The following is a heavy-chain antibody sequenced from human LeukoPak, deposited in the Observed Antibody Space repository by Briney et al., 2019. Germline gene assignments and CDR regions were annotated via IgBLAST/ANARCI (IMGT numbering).Heavy chain of an antibody. CDR3: ARAKRERWLQPTGFDY. CDR1: GGSISSSSYY. J-gene: IGHJ4*02. D-gene: IGHD5-24*01. CDR2: IYYSGST. V-gene: IGHV4-39*07. Sequence: PSETLSLTCTVSGGSISSSSYYWGWIRQPPGKGLEWIGSIYYSGSTHYNPSLKSRVTISVDTSKNQFSLKLSSVTAADTAVYYCARAKRERWLQPTGFDYWGQGTLVTVSS.